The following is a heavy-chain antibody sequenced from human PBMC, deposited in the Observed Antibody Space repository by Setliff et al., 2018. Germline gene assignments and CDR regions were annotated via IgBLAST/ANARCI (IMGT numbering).Heavy chain of an antibody. J-gene: IGHJ4*02. CDR2: INDSAGSI. Sequence: GGSLRLSCAASGFTFSSFAMTWVRQAPGRGLQWVSVINDSAGSITYTDSVKGRFTTSRDNAKDTLYLQMNSLRAEDTAVYYCAKGGIGSFDYWGQGTLVTVSS. V-gene: IGHV3-23*01. D-gene: IGHD2-15*01. CDR1: GFTFSSFA. CDR3: AKGGIGSFDY.